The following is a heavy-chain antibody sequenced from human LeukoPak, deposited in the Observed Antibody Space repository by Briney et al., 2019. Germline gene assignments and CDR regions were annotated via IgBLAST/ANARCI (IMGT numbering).Heavy chain of an antibody. D-gene: IGHD3-10*01. V-gene: IGHV3-23*01. CDR2: ISGSGGST. CDR1: GFTFSSYA. J-gene: IGHJ4*02. Sequence: HPGGSLRLSCAASGFTFSSYAMSWVRQAPGKGLEWVSAISGSGGSTYYADSVKGRFTISRDNSKNTLYLQINSLRAEDTAIYYCAKVYYGSGSYPYYFDYWGQGTLVTVSS. CDR3: AKVYYGSGSYPYYFDY.